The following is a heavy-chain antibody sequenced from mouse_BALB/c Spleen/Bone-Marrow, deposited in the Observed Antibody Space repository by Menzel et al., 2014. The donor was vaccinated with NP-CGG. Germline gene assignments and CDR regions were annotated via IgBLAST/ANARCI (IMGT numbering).Heavy chain of an antibody. CDR2: IDPANGNT. D-gene: IGHD2-14*01. CDR3: ASYRYGWYFDV. CDR1: GFNIKDTY. J-gene: IGHJ1*01. Sequence: DVQLQESGAELVKPGASVKLSCTASGFNIKDTYMHWVKQRPEQGLEWIGRIDPANGNTKYDPKFQGKATITADISSNTAYLQLSSLTSEDTAVYYCASYRYGWYFDVWGAGTTVTVSS. V-gene: IGHV14-3*02.